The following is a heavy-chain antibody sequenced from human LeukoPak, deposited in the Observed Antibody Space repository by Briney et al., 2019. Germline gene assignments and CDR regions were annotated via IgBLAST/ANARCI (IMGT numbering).Heavy chain of an antibody. CDR1: GFTFSSYE. Sequence: GGSLRLSCAASGFTFSSYEMNWVRQAPGKGLEWVSYISSSGSTIYYADSVKGRFTISRDNAKNSLYLQMNSLRAEDTAVYYCARSTGSGWYRGNDAFDIWGQGTMVTVSS. V-gene: IGHV3-48*03. D-gene: IGHD6-19*01. CDR3: ARSTGSGWYRGNDAFDI. CDR2: ISSSGSTI. J-gene: IGHJ3*02.